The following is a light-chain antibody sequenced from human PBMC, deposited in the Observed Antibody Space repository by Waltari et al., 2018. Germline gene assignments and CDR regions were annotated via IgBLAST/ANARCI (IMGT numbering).Light chain of an antibody. CDR1: SRHRTYA. V-gene: IGLV4-69*01. CDR2: VNNDGTH. Sequence: QLMLTQSPSASASLGDSVKLTCTLSSRHRTYAIAWHPQQPAKGPRYLMKVNNDGTHSKGDGIPDRFSGSSPGAERYLTISSLQSEDDAEYYCQTWGPGIRVFGGGTKLTVL. J-gene: IGLJ3*02. CDR3: QTWGPGIRV.